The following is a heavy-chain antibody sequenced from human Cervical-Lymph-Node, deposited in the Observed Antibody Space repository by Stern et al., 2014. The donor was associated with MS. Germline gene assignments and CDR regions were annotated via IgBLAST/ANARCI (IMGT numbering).Heavy chain of an antibody. CDR1: GYTFTSFG. V-gene: IGHV1-18*01. CDR3: ARGPYCSSTSCYSNGYYFYGLDV. D-gene: IGHD2-2*01. J-gene: IGHJ6*02. CDR2: ISGYNGDT. Sequence: QVQLVQSGGEVRKPGAAVKVSCKASGYTFTSFGISWLRRAPGQGLEWMGWISGYNGDTKYPQKFQGRVILTTDTSTSTAYMDLTSLRSDDTAMYYCARGPYCSSTSCYSNGYYFYGLDVWGQGTTVTVSS.